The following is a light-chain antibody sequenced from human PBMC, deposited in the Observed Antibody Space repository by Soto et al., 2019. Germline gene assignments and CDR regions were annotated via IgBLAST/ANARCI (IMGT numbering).Light chain of an antibody. CDR1: QSVSSK. V-gene: IGKV3D-15*03. Sequence: ETVMTQSPATLSVSPGERATLSCRASQSVSSKLDWYQQKPGQAPRLLIYDASSMATGIPERFSGRGSGAVFPPTISMQEAEDVADYCRQQYSSPITFGQGTRLEIK. CDR2: DAS. J-gene: IGKJ5*01. CDR3: QQYSSPIT.